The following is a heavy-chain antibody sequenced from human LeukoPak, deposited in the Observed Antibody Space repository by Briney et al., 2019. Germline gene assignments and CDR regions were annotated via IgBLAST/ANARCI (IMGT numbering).Heavy chain of an antibody. D-gene: IGHD3-22*01. CDR2: MNPNSGNT. J-gene: IGHJ3*02. Sequence: ASVKVSCKASGYTFTSYDINWVRQATGQGLEWMGWMNPNSGNTGYAQKFQGRVTMTRNTSISTAYMELSSLRSEDTAVYYCARGNDITMIVVGGNAFDIWGQGTMVTVSS. V-gene: IGHV1-8*01. CDR1: GYTFTSYD. CDR3: ARGNDITMIVVGGNAFDI.